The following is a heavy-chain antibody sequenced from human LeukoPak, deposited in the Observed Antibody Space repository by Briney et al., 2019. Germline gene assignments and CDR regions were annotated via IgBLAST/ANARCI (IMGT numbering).Heavy chain of an antibody. CDR3: AREGYSSSWYPWYFDL. D-gene: IGHD6-13*01. CDR2: IYHSGST. Sequence: PSETLSLTCAVSGDSISSGGYSWSWIRQPPGKGLEWIGYIYHSGSTYYNPSLKGRVTISVDRSKNQFSLKLSSVTAADTAVYYCAREGYSSSWYPWYFDLWGRGTLVTVSS. V-gene: IGHV4-30-2*01. J-gene: IGHJ2*01. CDR1: GDSISSGGYS.